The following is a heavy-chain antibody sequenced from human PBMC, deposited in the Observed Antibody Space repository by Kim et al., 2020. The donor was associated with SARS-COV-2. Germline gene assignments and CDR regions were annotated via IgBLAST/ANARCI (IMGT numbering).Heavy chain of an antibody. Sequence: GGSLRLSCAASGLTFKNYNMNWVRQAPGQGLEWVSHISSGGVNKYYADSVRGRFTISRDNAKNSLYLQMNSLRVEDTAIYFCARGNHFGSGKGDIWGQGTMVTVSS. CDR3: ARGNHFGSGKGDI. D-gene: IGHD3-10*01. CDR1: GLTFKNYN. V-gene: IGHV3-21*06. CDR2: ISSGGVNK. J-gene: IGHJ3*02.